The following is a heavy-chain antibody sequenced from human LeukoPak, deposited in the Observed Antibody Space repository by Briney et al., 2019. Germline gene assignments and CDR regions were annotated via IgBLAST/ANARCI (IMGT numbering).Heavy chain of an antibody. CDR2: ISSSSSYI. D-gene: IGHD6-19*01. Sequence: GGSLTLSCAASGFTFSSYSMNWVRQAPGKGLEWVSSISSSSSYIYYADSVKGRFTISRDNAKNSLYLQMNSLRAEDTAVYYCARARIAVTDAFDIWGQGTMVTVSS. CDR3: ARARIAVTDAFDI. V-gene: IGHV3-21*01. CDR1: GFTFSSYS. J-gene: IGHJ3*02.